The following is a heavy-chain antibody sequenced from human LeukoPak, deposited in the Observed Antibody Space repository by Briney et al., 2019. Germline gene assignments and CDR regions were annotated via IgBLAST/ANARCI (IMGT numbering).Heavy chain of an antibody. D-gene: IGHD2-21*01. J-gene: IGHJ5*02. CDR1: GGSISSYY. CDR3: AGSHDVKTAPYDL. Sequence: SETLSLTCTVSGGSISSYYWSWVRQSPGKGLEWIGYIFTSGWTDYNPSLKSRVTMSVDTSKNQLSMELRFLTAADTAVYYCAGSHDVKTAPYDLWGQGTLVTVSS. V-gene: IGHV4-4*09. CDR2: IFTSGWT.